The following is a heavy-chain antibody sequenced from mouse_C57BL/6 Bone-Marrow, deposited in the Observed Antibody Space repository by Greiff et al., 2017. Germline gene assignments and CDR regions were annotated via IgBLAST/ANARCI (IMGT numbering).Heavy chain of an antibody. CDR3: TDDGYYVDAMDY. CDR1: GYTFTDYE. Sequence: VHLVESGAELVRPGASVTLSCKASGYTFTDYEMHWVKQTPVHGLEWIGAIDPETGGTAYNQKFKGKAILTADKSSSTAYMELRSLTSEDSAVYYCTDDGYYVDAMDYWGQGTSVTVSS. J-gene: IGHJ4*01. D-gene: IGHD2-3*01. CDR2: IDPETGGT. V-gene: IGHV1-15*01.